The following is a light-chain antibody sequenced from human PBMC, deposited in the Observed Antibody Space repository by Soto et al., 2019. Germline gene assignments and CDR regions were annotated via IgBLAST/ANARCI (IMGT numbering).Light chain of an antibody. V-gene: IGKV1-5*01. Sequence: DIQMTQSPSSLSASVGDRVTITCRASQSISHYLAWYQQKPGKAPKLLIYAASSLEGGIPSRFSGSGSGTKFTLTISSLQPADISTYYWQQYNSESTFGQGTKLEIK. CDR2: AAS. J-gene: IGKJ2*01. CDR1: QSISHY. CDR3: QQYNSEST.